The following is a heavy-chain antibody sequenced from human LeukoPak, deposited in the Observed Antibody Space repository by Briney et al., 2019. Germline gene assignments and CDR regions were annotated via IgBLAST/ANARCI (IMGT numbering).Heavy chain of an antibody. CDR2: ISSSSISI. CDR3: ARPQLGMGYSYYMDV. Sequence: PGGSLRLSCAASGFTFRVAWMSWVRQAPGKGLEWVSSISSSSISISYADSVKGRFTISRDNAKNSLYLQMNSLRAEDTAVYYCARPQLGMGYSYYMDVWGKGTTVTVSS. V-gene: IGHV3-21*01. D-gene: IGHD6-13*01. CDR1: GFTFRVAW. J-gene: IGHJ6*03.